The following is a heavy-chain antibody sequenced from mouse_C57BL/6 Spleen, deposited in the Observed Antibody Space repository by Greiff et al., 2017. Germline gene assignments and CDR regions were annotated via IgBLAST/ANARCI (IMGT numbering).Heavy chain of an antibody. V-gene: IGHV1-18*01. D-gene: IGHD1-1*01. CDR1: GYTFTDYN. J-gene: IGHJ2*01. CDR2: INPNNGGT. Sequence: VQLQQSGPELVKPGASVKIPCKASGYTFTDYNMDWVKQSHGKSLEWIGDINPNNGGTIYNQKFKGKATLTVDKSSSTAYMELRSLTSEDTAVYYCARGLDYYGSSYYYFDYWDQGTTLTVSS. CDR3: ARGLDYYGSSYYYFDY.